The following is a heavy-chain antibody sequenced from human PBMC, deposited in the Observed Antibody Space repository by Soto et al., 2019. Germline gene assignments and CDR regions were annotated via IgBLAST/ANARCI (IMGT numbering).Heavy chain of an antibody. CDR1: GFTRSNYG. CDR3: ARAYYFGSGTSYTLYD. D-gene: IGHD3-10*01. V-gene: IGHV3-30*03. CDR2: ISYDGVSK. J-gene: IGHJ4*02. Sequence: GGALRLSSAASGFTRSNYGMHWVRRAPGKGLEWVAVISYDGVSKYYADSVQGRFTISRDNSESAVFLQMNSLRPDDTALYFCARAYYFGSGTSYTLYDWAQGTQVTVSS.